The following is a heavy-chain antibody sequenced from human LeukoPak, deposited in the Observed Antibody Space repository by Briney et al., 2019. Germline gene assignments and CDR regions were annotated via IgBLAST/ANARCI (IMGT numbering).Heavy chain of an antibody. V-gene: IGHV3-7*05. Sequence: GGSLRLSCAASGITFGSYWMSWVRQAPGKGLEWVATIKQDGSQKEYVDSVKGRFTISRDNAKNSLYLQMNSLRPEDTAVYYCARDPTVTNFHDAFDVWGQGTMVTVSS. J-gene: IGHJ3*01. CDR1: GITFGSYW. CDR2: IKQDGSQK. CDR3: ARDPTVTNFHDAFDV. D-gene: IGHD4-17*01.